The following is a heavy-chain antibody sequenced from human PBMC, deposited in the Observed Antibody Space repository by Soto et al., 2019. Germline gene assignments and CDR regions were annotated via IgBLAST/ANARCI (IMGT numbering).Heavy chain of an antibody. V-gene: IGHV6-1*01. CDR1: GDSVSSNSAA. CDR2: TYYRSKWYN. CDR3: SREKGYCSSTSCPHRNLYGMDV. J-gene: IGHJ6*02. D-gene: IGHD2-2*01. Sequence: SQTLSLTCAISGDSVSSNSAAWNWIRQSPSRGLEWLGRTYYRSKWYNDYTVSVKSRITINPDTSKNQFSLQLNSVTPEDMAVYYCSREKGYCSSTSCPHRNLYGMDVWGQGTTVTVSS.